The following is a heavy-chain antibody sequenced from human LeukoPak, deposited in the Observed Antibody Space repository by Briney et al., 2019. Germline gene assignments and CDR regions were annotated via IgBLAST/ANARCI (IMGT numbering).Heavy chain of an antibody. V-gene: IGHV3-53*01. J-gene: IGHJ3*02. Sequence: GGSLRLSCAASGFPVSSNYMSWVRQAPGKGLEWVSVIYSGGSTYYADSVKGRFTISRDNSKNTLYLQMNSLRAEDTAVYYCARDTEITAFDIWGQGTMVTVSS. CDR1: GFPVSSNY. CDR3: ARDTEITAFDI. D-gene: IGHD4-11*01. CDR2: IYSGGST.